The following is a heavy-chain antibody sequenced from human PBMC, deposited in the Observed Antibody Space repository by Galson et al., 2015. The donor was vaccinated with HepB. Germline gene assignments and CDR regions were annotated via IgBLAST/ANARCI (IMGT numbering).Heavy chain of an antibody. CDR2: IYSGGST. J-gene: IGHJ1*01. D-gene: IGHD6-19*01. V-gene: IGHV3-66*01. CDR3: ASPAGTSSEYFQH. CDR1: GFTVSSNY. Sequence: SLRLSCAASGFTVSSNYMSWVHQAPGKGLEWVSVIYSGGSTYYADSVKGRFTISRDNSKNTLYLQMNSLRAEDTAVYYCASPAGTSSEYFQHWGQGTLVTVSS.